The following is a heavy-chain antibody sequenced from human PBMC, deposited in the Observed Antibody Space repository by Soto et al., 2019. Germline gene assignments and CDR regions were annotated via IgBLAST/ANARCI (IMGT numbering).Heavy chain of an antibody. D-gene: IGHD6-13*01. Sequence: QVQLQESGPGLVKPSETLSLTCTVSGGSISGYYWRWIRQPAGKGLEAIGRIYTIGSPNYNPSLNNRVTMSLDTSNNQFSLKLTSVTAAYTAVYYCARDDAGITAAGGYWGQGTLVTVSS. CDR2: IYTIGSP. CDR1: GGSISGYY. V-gene: IGHV4-4*07. CDR3: ARDDAGITAAGGY. J-gene: IGHJ4*02.